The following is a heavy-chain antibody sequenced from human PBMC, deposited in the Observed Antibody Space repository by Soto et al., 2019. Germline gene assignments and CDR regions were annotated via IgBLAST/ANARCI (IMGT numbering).Heavy chain of an antibody. CDR2: IYHSGST. V-gene: IGHV4-30-2*01. CDR1: GGSISSGGYS. Sequence: SETLSLTCAVSGGSISSGGYSWSWIRQPPGKGLEWIGYIYHSGSTYYNPSLKSRVTISVDRSKNQFSLKLSSVTAADTAVYYCARQESSMSCYPGTFYQWGQGTLVTVSS. D-gene: IGHD3-10*01. CDR3: ARQESSMSCYPGTFYQ. J-gene: IGHJ4*02.